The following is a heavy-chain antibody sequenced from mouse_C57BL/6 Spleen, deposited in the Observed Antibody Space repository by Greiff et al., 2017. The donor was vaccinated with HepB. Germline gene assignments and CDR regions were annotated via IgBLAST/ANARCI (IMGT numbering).Heavy chain of an antibody. Sequence: EVQLQQSGPELVKPGASVKMSCKASGYTFTDYNMHWVKQSHGKSLEWLGYINPNNGGTSYNQKFKGKATLTVNKSSSTAYMELRSLTSGDSAVYYCAGPIYDGCPYAMDYWGQGTSVTVSS. CDR3: AGPIYDGCPYAMDY. CDR2: INPNNGGT. J-gene: IGHJ4*01. V-gene: IGHV1-22*01. CDR1: GYTFTDYN. D-gene: IGHD2-3*01.